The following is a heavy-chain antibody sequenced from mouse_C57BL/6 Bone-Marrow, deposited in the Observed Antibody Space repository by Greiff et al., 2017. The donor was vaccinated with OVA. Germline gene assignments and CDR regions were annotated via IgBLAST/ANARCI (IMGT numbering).Heavy chain of an antibody. CDR1: GYTFTDYN. J-gene: IGHJ2*01. V-gene: IGHV1-22*01. Sequence: EVQLQQSGPELVKPGASVKMSCKASGYTFTDYNMHWVKQSHGKSLEWIGYINPNNGGTSYNQKFKGKATLTVNKSSSTAYMELRSLTSEDSAVYYCARWGYYGSREALDYWGQGTTLTVSS. CDR2: INPNNGGT. CDR3: ARWGYYGSREALDY. D-gene: IGHD1-1*01.